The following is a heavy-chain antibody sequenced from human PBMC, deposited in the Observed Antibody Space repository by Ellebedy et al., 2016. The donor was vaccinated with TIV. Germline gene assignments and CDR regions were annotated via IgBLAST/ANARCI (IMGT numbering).Heavy chain of an antibody. V-gene: IGHV3-7*01. CDR1: GFTFSSYW. Sequence: GESLKISCAASGFTFSSYWMSWVRQAPGKGLEWVAKIKQDGSEKYYVDSVKGRFTISRDNAKNSLYLQMNSLRAEDTAVYYCARVYDSIDYWGQGTLVTVSS. D-gene: IGHD3-22*01. J-gene: IGHJ4*02. CDR2: IKQDGSEK. CDR3: ARVYDSIDY.